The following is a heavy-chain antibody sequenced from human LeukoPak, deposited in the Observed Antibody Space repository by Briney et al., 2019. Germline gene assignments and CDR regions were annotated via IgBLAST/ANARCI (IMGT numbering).Heavy chain of an antibody. CDR1: GYSISSGYY. D-gene: IGHD5-24*01. J-gene: IGHJ4*01. V-gene: IGHV4-38-2*02. CDR3: ARARREMVDY. CDR2: IYHSGST. Sequence: SETLSLTCTVSGYSISSGYYWGWIRQPPGKGLEWIGSIYHSGSTYYNPSLKSRVTISVDTSKNQFSLKLSSVTAADTAVYYCARARREMVDYWGHGTLVTVSS.